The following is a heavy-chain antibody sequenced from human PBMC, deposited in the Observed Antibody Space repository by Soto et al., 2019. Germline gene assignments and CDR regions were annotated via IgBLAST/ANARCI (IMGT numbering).Heavy chain of an antibody. J-gene: IGHJ4*02. CDR1: GFTFRKFG. V-gene: IGHV3-33*01. CDR3: ARDPGKDAAIDY. D-gene: IGHD6-25*01. CDR2: VWHDGTNK. Sequence: QVQVVESGGGVVQPGRSLRLSCAASGFTFRKFGMHWVRQAPGKGLEWVAVVWHDGTNKYYGDFVEGRFTISRDNSKNTVYLQMNSLRAEDTAVYYCARDPGKDAAIDYWGQGTLVTVSS.